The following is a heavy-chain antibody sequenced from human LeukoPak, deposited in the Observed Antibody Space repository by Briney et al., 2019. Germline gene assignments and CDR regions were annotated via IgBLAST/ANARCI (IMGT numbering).Heavy chain of an antibody. V-gene: IGHV3-21*01. Sequence: GGSLRLSCAASGRAITTYMMSWVRQAPGKGLEWVSSISDRGGYIYYADSVKGRFTISRDNAKNSLYLQMNSLRAEDTAVYYCAREGTRIRSGAVDYWGQGTLVTVSS. CDR1: GRAITTYM. D-gene: IGHD1-14*01. J-gene: IGHJ4*02. CDR2: ISDRGGYI. CDR3: AREGTRIRSGAVDY.